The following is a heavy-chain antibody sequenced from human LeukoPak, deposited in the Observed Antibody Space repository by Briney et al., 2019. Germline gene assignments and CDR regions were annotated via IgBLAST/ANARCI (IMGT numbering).Heavy chain of an antibody. Sequence: GGSLKLSCAASGFTFSSDVMSWVRQAPGKGLEWVSAISGSGGNTYYADSVKGRFTISRDNSKNTLYLQMNSLSAEDTAIYYCAKDQWDVWGQGTMVTVSS. D-gene: IGHD6-19*01. CDR1: GFTFSSDV. J-gene: IGHJ6*02. CDR3: AKDQWDV. CDR2: ISGSGGNT. V-gene: IGHV3-23*01.